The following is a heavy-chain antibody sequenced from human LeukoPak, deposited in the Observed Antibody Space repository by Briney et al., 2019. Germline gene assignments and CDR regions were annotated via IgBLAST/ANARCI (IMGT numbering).Heavy chain of an antibody. J-gene: IGHJ1*01. Sequence: GGSLRLSCAASGFTFSSYGMHWVRQAPGKGLEWVAVISYDGSNKYYADSVKGRFTISRDNSKNTLYLQMNSLGAEDTAVYYCAKDRSDYVWGSYRPGYFQHWGQGTLVTVSS. CDR3: AKDRSDYVWGSYRPGYFQH. V-gene: IGHV3-30*18. CDR1: GFTFSSYG. D-gene: IGHD3-16*02. CDR2: ISYDGSNK.